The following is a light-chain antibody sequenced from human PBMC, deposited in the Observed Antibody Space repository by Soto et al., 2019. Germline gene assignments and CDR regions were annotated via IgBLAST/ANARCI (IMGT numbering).Light chain of an antibody. J-gene: IGKJ3*01. V-gene: IGKV3-20*01. CDR1: RTVDGNY. CDR2: SAS. Sequence: PGERATLSCRAGRTVDGNYLAWYLQKPGQAPRPLIHSASTRATGIPDRFSASGAGTDFTLTISRLEPEDSAVYYCQQYSASPRTFGPGTKVDIK. CDR3: QQYSASPRT.